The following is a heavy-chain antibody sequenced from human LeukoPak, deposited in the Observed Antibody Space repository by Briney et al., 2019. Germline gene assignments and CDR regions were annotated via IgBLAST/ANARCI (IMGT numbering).Heavy chain of an antibody. V-gene: IGHV1-24*01. CDR3: ATGSGYCTNGVCYTNAFDI. J-gene: IGHJ3*02. D-gene: IGHD2-8*01. CDR1: GYTLTELS. Sequence: ASVKVSCKVSGYTLTELSMHWVRQAPGKGLEWMGGFDPEDGETIYAQKFQGRVTMTEDTSTDTAYMELRSLRSEDTAVYYCATGSGYCTNGVCYTNAFDIWGQGAMVTVSS. CDR2: FDPEDGET.